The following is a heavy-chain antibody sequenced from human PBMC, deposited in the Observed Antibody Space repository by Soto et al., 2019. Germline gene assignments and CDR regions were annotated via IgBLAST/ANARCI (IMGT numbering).Heavy chain of an antibody. Sequence: SVKVSCKASGGTFSSYAISWVRQAPGQGLEWMGGIIPIFGTAKYAQKFQGRVTMTVDTSTTTAYMELRSLTSDDRAVYYCAKNGQPPYYYYGMDVWGQGTTVTVSS. CDR1: GGTFSSYA. V-gene: IGHV1-69*06. CDR3: AKNGQPPYYYYGMDV. J-gene: IGHJ6*02. CDR2: IIPIFGTA. D-gene: IGHD2-8*01.